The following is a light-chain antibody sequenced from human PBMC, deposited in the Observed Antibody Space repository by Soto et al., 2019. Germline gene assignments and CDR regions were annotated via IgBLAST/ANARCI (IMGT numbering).Light chain of an antibody. CDR1: QGISSW. Sequence: DIQMTQSPSSVSATVGDRVTITCRASQGISSWLAWYQQKPGKAPDLLIYAASSLKSGVPSRFSGSGSGTHFTLTITGLQPADFATYYCQQNFSIPITFGQGTRLEI. CDR3: QQNFSIPIT. CDR2: AAS. V-gene: IGKV1-12*01. J-gene: IGKJ5*01.